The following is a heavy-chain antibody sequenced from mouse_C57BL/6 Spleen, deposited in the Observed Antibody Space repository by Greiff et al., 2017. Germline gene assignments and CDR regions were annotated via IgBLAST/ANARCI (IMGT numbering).Heavy chain of an antibody. CDR1: GYAFSSSW. Sequence: VKLQQSGPELVKPGASVKISCKASGYAFSSSWMNWVKQRPGKGLEWIGRINPGDGDTNYNGKVKGKATLTEDKSSSTAYMQLSSLTSEESAVYFCERADIWYLDVWGTGTTVTVSS. CDR3: ERADIWYLDV. V-gene: IGHV1-82*01. J-gene: IGHJ1*03. CDR2: INPGDGDT.